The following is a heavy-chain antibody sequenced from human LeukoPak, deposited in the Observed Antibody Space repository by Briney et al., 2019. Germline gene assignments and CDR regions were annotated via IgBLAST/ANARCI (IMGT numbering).Heavy chain of an antibody. V-gene: IGHV3-21*01. CDR3: ARAYRDAFDI. CDR1: GFTFSSYE. Sequence: GGSLRLSCAASGFTFSSYEMNWVRQAPGKGLEWVSSISHSSSYIYYADSVKGRFTISRDNAKNSLYLQMNSLRAEDTAVYYCARAYRDAFDIWGQETMVTVSS. CDR2: ISHSSSYI. J-gene: IGHJ3*02.